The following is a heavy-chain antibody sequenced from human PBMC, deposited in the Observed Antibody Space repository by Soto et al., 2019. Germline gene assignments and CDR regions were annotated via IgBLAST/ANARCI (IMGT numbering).Heavy chain of an antibody. CDR1: VGTFTSET. Sequence: QVQLVQSGPEVKKSGSSVKVSCKLSVGTFTSETNSLVRQAPGQGLEWMGRIIPILGTGNYAQKFQGRITITEDKLTNTVYLELRSLTSEHTAVYFCPREERYYKMGTCLFYYMDVWGNGITVTVSS. D-gene: IGHD3-10*01. CDR3: PREERYYKMGTCLFYYMDV. V-gene: IGHV1-69*08. J-gene: IGHJ6*03. CDR2: IIPILGTG.